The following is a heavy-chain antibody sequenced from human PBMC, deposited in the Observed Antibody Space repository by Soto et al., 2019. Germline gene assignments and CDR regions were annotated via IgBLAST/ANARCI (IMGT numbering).Heavy chain of an antibody. V-gene: IGHV3-30*03. CDR1: GFTFSSYG. CDR2: ISYDGSNK. CDR3: ARNKIAVAGIIPDYYYGMDV. J-gene: IGHJ6*02. Sequence: QVQLVESGGGVVQPGRSLRLSCAASGFTFSSYGMHWVRQAPGKGLEWGAVISYDGSNKYYADSVKGRFTISRDNSKNTLYLQMNSLRAEDTALYYCARNKIAVAGIIPDYYYGMDVWGQGNTVTVSS. D-gene: IGHD6-19*01.